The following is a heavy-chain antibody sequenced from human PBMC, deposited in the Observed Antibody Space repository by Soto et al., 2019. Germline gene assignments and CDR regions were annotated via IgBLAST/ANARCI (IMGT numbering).Heavy chain of an antibody. CDR1: GFTFSDNY. CDR3: AKDRGTMIVVINWFDP. CDR2: ISSSGSII. D-gene: IGHD3-22*01. V-gene: IGHV3-11*01. J-gene: IGHJ5*02. Sequence: GGSLRLSCAASGFTFSDNYMSWIRQAPGKGLEWVSYISSSGSIIYYADSVKGRFTISRDNSKNTLYLQMNSLRAEDTAVYYCAKDRGTMIVVINWFDPWGQGTLVTVSS.